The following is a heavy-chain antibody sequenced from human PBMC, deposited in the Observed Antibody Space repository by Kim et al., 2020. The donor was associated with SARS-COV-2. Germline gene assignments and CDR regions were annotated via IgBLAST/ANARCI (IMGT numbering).Heavy chain of an antibody. CDR3: AKDFMGYCATTNCYSRFDP. CDR2: ISWNSGSI. D-gene: IGHD1-26*01. Sequence: GGSLRLSCTASGFSFRDYAMHWVRRAPGKGLEWVAGISWNSGSIGYAESVKGRFTISRDNGKQTLYLQMNSLKTDDTAFYFCAKDFMGYCATTNCYSRFDPWGQGTLVTVSS. J-gene: IGHJ5*02. V-gene: IGHV3-9*01. CDR1: GFSFRDYA.